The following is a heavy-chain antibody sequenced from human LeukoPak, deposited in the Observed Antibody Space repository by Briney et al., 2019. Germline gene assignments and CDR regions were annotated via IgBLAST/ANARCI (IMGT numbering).Heavy chain of an antibody. CDR3: ARSSTYYYGSGIN. V-gene: IGHV4-59*08. CDR1: GGSISSYY. CDR2: IYYSGST. J-gene: IGHJ4*02. D-gene: IGHD3-10*01. Sequence: SETLSLTCTVSGGSISSYYWSWIRQPPGKGLEWIGYIYYSGSTNYNPSLKSRVTISVDTSKNQFSLKLSSVTAADTAVYYCARSSTYYYGSGINWGQGTLVTVSS.